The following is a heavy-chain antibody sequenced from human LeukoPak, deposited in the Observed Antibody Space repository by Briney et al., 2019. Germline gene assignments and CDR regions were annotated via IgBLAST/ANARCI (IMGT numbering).Heavy chain of an antibody. CDR1: GFTFSSYS. Sequence: GGSLRLSCAASGFTFSSYSMNWVRQAPGKGLEWVSAISGSGGSTYYADSVKGRFTISRDNSKNTLYLQMNSLRAEDTAVYYCAKGRYCSGGSCFLAMVHTNDYWGQGTLVTVSS. CDR3: AKGRYCSGGSCFLAMVHTNDY. CDR2: ISGSGGST. V-gene: IGHV3-23*01. D-gene: IGHD2-15*01. J-gene: IGHJ4*02.